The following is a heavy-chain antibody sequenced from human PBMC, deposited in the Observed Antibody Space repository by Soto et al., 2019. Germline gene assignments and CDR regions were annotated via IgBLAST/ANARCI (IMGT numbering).Heavy chain of an antibody. CDR3: AREKTTRGMDV. CDR1: GYTFTSYD. CDR2: MNPNSGNT. Sequence: QEQLVQSGAEVKKPGASVKVSCKASGYTFTSYDINWVRQATGQGLERMGWMNPNSGNTGYAQKIQGRLTMTRNSSISTAYMELSSLRSEDTAVYYCAREKTTRGMDVWGQGTTVTVSS. J-gene: IGHJ6*02. D-gene: IGHD1-1*01. V-gene: IGHV1-8*01.